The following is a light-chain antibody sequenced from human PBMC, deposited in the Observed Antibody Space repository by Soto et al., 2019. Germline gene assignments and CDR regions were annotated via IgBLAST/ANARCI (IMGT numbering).Light chain of an antibody. V-gene: IGLV2-14*01. CDR2: EVS. J-gene: IGLJ2*01. CDR1: GSDVGGYNY. CDR3: TSYTSSSTDVV. Sequence: QSVLTQPASVSGSPGQSITISCTGTGSDVGGYNYVSWYQQHPGTAPKLIIYEVSNRPSGVSNRFSGSKSGNTASLTISGLQAEDEADYYCTSYTSSSTDVVFGGGTKLTVL.